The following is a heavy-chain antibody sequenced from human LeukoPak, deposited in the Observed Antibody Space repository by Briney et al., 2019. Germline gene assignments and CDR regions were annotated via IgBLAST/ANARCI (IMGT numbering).Heavy chain of an antibody. CDR1: GFTFSSYW. V-gene: IGHV3-74*01. D-gene: IGHD4-17*01. CDR2: INSDGSST. Sequence: AGGSLRLSCAASGFTFSSYWMHWVRQAPGKGLVWVSRINSDGSSTSYADSVKGRFTISRDNAKNTLYLQMNSLRAEDTAVYYCARVSDYGDYDDYWGQGTLVTVSS. CDR3: ARVSDYGDYDDY. J-gene: IGHJ4*02.